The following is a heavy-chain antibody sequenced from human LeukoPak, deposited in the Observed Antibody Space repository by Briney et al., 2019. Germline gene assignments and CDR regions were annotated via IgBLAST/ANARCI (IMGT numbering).Heavy chain of an antibody. D-gene: IGHD5-18*01. Sequence: ASVKVSCKASGYTFTSYDINWVRQATGQGLEWMGWMNPNSGNTGYAQKFQGRVTMTRNTSISTAYMELSSLRSEDTAVYYCARDPSAWIQLWLVGYYFDYWGQGTLVTVSS. CDR3: ARDPSAWIQLWLVGYYFDY. J-gene: IGHJ4*02. CDR2: MNPNSGNT. CDR1: GYTFTSYD. V-gene: IGHV1-8*01.